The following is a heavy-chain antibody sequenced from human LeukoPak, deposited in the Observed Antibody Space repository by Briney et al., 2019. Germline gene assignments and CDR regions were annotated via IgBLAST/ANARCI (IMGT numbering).Heavy chain of an antibody. V-gene: IGHV3-23*01. CDR2: ISRSGGST. CDR1: GFTFSSYA. CDR3: ARDGAALMDV. J-gene: IGHJ6*03. D-gene: IGHD6-13*01. Sequence: PGGSLRLSCAASGFTFSSYAMSWVRQAPGKGLEWVSAISRSGGSTYYADSVKGRFTISRDNAKNSLYLQMNSLSAEDTALYYCARDGAALMDVWGKGTTVTVSS.